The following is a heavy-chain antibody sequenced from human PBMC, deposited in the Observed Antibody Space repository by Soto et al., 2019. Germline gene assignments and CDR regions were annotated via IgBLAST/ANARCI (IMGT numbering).Heavy chain of an antibody. J-gene: IGHJ4*02. CDR1: GGTFSSYA. CDR2: IIPIFGTA. D-gene: IGHD6-6*01. V-gene: IGHV1-69*01. Sequence: QVQLVQSGAEVKKPGSSVKVSCKASGGTFSSYAISWVRQAPGQGPEWMGGIIPIFGTANYAQKFQGRVTITADESTSTAYMELSSLRSEDTAVYYCASSLSLKSIAARMGPFDYWGQGTLVTVSS. CDR3: ASSLSLKSIAARMGPFDY.